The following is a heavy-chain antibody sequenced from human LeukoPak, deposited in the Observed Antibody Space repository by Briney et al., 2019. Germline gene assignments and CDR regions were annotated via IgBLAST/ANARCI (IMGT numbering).Heavy chain of an antibody. D-gene: IGHD1-26*01. Sequence: ASVKVSCKASGYTFTGYYMHWVRQAPGQGLEWMGIINPSGGSTSYAQKFQGRVTMTRDTSTSTVYMELSSLRSEDTAVYYCARVGATGRAFDYWGQGTLVTVSS. V-gene: IGHV1-46*01. J-gene: IGHJ4*02. CDR1: GYTFTGYY. CDR2: INPSGGST. CDR3: ARVGATGRAFDY.